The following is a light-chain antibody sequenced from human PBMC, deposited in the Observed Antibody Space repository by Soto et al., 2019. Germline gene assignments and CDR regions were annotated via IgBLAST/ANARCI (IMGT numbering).Light chain of an antibody. CDR3: QQSDSSFSL. Sequence: EIVLTQSPGTLSLSPGERATLSCRASQSVSSAYLAWDQQIPGQAPRLLIYGAASRATGIPDSFSGSGSGTDFTLTISGLDTAYFAVYYCQQSDSSFSLFGQGTKLEIK. CDR2: GAA. CDR1: QSVSSAY. J-gene: IGKJ2*01. V-gene: IGKV3-20*01.